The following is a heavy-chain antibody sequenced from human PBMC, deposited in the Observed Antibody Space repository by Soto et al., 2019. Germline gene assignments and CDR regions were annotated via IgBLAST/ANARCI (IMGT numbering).Heavy chain of an antibody. CDR2: IYPGDSDT. CDR3: ARCTGDVDFWSGHALFDY. J-gene: IGHJ4*02. CDR1: GYSFTSYW. Sequence: PGESLKISCKGSGYSFTSYWIGWVRQMPGKGLEWMGIIYPGDSDTRYSPSFQGQVTISADKSISTAYLQWSSLKASDTAMYYCARCTGDVDFWSGHALFDYWGQGTLVTVSS. D-gene: IGHD3-3*01. V-gene: IGHV5-51*01.